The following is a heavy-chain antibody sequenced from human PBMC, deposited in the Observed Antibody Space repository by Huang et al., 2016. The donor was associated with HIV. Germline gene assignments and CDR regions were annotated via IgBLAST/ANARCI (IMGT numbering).Heavy chain of an antibody. CDR1: GFSISSYW. CDR2: INSDGSST. Sequence: EVQLVESGGGLVQPGGSLRLSCAASGFSISSYWMHWVRQAPGKGLVWVSSINSDGSSTSYADSVKGRFTISRDNAKNTLYLQMNSLRVEDTAVYYCARDPRIQSWLNFFDYWGQGTLVSVSS. J-gene: IGHJ4*02. V-gene: IGHV3-74*01. D-gene: IGHD3-22*01. CDR3: ARDPRIQSWLNFFDY.